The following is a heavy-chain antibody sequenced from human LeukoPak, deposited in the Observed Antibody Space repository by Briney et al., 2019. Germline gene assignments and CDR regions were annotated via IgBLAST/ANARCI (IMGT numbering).Heavy chain of an antibody. CDR2: TRGSSGST. Sequence: GGSLRLSCAASGFTFSSYAMGWVRPAPGKGLEWVSATRGSSGSTYYADSVKGRFTISRDNSKNTLNLQMNSLRAEDTAVYYCAKDPYIVSSTSQNWFDPWGQGTLVTVSS. D-gene: IGHD2-2*01. V-gene: IGHV3-23*01. CDR1: GFTFSSYA. CDR3: AKDPYIVSSTSQNWFDP. J-gene: IGHJ5*02.